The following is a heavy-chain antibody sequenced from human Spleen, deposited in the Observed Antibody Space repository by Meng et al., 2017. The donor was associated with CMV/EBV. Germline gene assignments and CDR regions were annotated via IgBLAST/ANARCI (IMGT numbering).Heavy chain of an antibody. CDR2: IYSGDDT. CDR1: GFTVSSSY. J-gene: IGHJ4*02. V-gene: IGHV3-53*05. D-gene: IGHD4-17*01. Sequence: LYCAACGFTVSSSYMTWVRQAPGKGLEWVSVIYSGDDTYYADSVKGRFTISRDSSKNTLYLQMNSLRAEDTAVYYCARDDYGDYPVYWGQGTLVTVSS. CDR3: ARDDYGDYPVY.